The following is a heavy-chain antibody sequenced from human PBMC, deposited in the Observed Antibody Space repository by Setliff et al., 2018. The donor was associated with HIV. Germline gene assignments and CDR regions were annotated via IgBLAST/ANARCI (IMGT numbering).Heavy chain of an antibody. CDR3: ARDLIQPLSDYYFDV. V-gene: IGHV1-2*06. CDR2: INPSSGGT. D-gene: IGHD5-18*01. CDR1: GYTFGDYY. J-gene: IGHJ4*02. Sequence: ASVKVSCKASGYTFGDYYVHWVRQAPGQGLEWLGRINPSSGGTNYAHNFQGRVTMTSDTSISTGYMELSTLRSDDTAIYYCARDLIQPLSDYYFDVWGQGTPVTVSS.